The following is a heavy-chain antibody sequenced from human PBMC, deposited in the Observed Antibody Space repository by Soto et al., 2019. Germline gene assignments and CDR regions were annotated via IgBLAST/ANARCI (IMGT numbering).Heavy chain of an antibody. CDR2: ISAYNGNT. J-gene: IGHJ5*02. CDR1: GYTFTSYG. CDR3: ARDYYYDFWSGYSNRGWFDP. Sequence: ASVKVSCKASGYTFTSYGISWVRQAPGQGLEWMGWISAYNGNTNYAQKLQGRVTMTTDTSTSTAYMELRSLRSDGTAVYYCARDYYYDFWSGYSNRGWFDPWGQGTLVTVSS. D-gene: IGHD3-3*01. V-gene: IGHV1-18*01.